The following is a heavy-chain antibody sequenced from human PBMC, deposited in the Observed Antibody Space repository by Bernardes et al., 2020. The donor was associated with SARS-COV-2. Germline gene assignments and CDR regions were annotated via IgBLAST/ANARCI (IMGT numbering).Heavy chain of an antibody. V-gene: IGHV4-31*03. CDR3: ARAPSLGVFGVVDAFDI. J-gene: IGHJ3*02. CDR2: IYYSGST. Sequence: SETLSLTCTVSGGSISSGGYYWSWIRQHPGKGLEWIGYIYYSGSTYYNPSLKSRVTISVDTSKNQFSLKLSSVTAADTAVYYCARAPSLGVFGVVDAFDIWGQGTMVTVSS. D-gene: IGHD3-3*01. CDR1: GGSISSGGYY.